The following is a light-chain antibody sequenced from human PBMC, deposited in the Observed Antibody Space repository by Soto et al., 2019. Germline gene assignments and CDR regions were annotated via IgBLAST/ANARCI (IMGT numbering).Light chain of an antibody. CDR2: GAS. V-gene: IGKV3-20*01. Sequence: IVLTQCPGTLSLSPGERATPSCRASHSVSSSSLAWYQQKPGQAPRLLIYGASSRATGIPDRFSGSGSGTDFTLTISRLEPEDFAVYYCQHYGSSPRTFGQGTKVEIK. CDR1: HSVSSSS. J-gene: IGKJ1*01. CDR3: QHYGSSPRT.